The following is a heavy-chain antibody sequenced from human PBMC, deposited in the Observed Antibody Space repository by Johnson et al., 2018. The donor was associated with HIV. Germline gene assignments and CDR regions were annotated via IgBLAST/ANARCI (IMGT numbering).Heavy chain of an antibody. J-gene: IGHJ3*02. V-gene: IGHV3-30*02. Sequence: QVQLVESGGGVVQPGGSLRLSCAASGFTFSSYGMHWVRQAPGKGLEWVAFIRYDGSNKYYADSVKGRFTISRDNSKNTLYLQMNSLRAEDTAVYYCTTGAGDTAMVDPDAFDIWGQGTMVTVSS. D-gene: IGHD5-18*01. CDR1: GFTFSSYG. CDR3: TTGAGDTAMVDPDAFDI. CDR2: IRYDGSNK.